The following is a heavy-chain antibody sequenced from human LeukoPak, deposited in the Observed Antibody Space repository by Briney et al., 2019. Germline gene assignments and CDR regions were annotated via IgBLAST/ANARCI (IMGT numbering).Heavy chain of an antibody. CDR1: GFRLTEYG. J-gene: IGHJ5*02. Sequence: GGSLRLPCAASGFRLTEYGIHWVRQAPGKGLEWLSFIRYDDSEYYADSVKGRFTISRDKSKNTLFLQMHSLRSEDTAVYYCAKDPVNHCASSVCYGLQSWGQGTLVIVSS. CDR3: AKDPVNHCASSVCYGLQS. D-gene: IGHD3-22*01. V-gene: IGHV3-30*02. CDR2: IRYDDSE.